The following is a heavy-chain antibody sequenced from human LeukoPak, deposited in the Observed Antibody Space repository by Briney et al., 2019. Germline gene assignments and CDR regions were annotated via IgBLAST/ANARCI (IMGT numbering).Heavy chain of an antibody. J-gene: IGHJ6*03. CDR2: IYTSGST. V-gene: IGHV4-61*09. CDR1: GGSISSGSYH. Sequence: PSETLSLTCTVSGGSISSGSYHWIWIRQPAGKGLEWIGHIYTSGSTNYNPSLRSRVTISVDTSKNQFSLKLNSVTAADTAVYYCARTTEGGYTYDYFYYYYMDVWGKGTTVTISS. D-gene: IGHD5-18*01. CDR3: ARTTEGGYTYDYFYYYYMDV.